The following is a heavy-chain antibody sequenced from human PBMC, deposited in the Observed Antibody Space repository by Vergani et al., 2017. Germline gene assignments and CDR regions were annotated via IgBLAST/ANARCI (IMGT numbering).Heavy chain of an antibody. D-gene: IGHD4-23*01. CDR2: IYVSGIT. CDR3: VRDNKQLRPRAFDL. V-gene: IGHV4-61*02. J-gene: IGHJ3*01. Sequence: QVQLQESGPGLVKPSQTLSLTCTVSGASINNDFYYWHWIRQPAGKGLEWIGRIYVSGITDYNSSLQSRVSMSVDTSKNQFSLTLTSVTAADTAVYYCVRDNKQLRPRAFDLWGQGKMVTVSS. CDR1: GASINNDFYY.